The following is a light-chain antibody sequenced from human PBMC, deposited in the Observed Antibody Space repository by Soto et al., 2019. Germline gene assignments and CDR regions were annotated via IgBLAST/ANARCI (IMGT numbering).Light chain of an antibody. Sequence: EVVLTQSPDTLSLPPGERATLSCRASQSISSYLAWYQQKPGQAPRLLIYDASNRATGVPDRFSGSGSGTDFTLTISRLEPEDFAVYYCQHYGSSPPITFGQGTRLEI. J-gene: IGKJ5*01. CDR2: DAS. CDR3: QHYGSSPPIT. CDR1: QSISSY. V-gene: IGKV3-20*01.